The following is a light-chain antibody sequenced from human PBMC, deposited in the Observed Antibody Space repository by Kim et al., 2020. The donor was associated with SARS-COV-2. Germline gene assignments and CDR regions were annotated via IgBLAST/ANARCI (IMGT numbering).Light chain of an antibody. CDR1: QSVSSNY. Sequence: EIVLTQSPGPLSLSLGERVTLSCRASQSVSSNYLAWYQQKHGQALRLLIYAAYTRATGIPERFSGSGSGEDFSLTISRLDPEDFAVYYCHQYGSSPGTFGGGTKVDIK. CDR2: AAY. CDR3: HQYGSSPGT. J-gene: IGKJ4*01. V-gene: IGKV3-20*01.